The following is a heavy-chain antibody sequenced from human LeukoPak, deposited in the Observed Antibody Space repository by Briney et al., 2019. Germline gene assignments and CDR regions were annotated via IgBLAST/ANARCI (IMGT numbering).Heavy chain of an antibody. CDR3: ARLNKGYYGSSGYYWDLNWFDP. CDR1: GGSISSYY. V-gene: IGHV4-59*08. Sequence: SETLSLTCTVSGGSISSYYWSWLRQPPGKGLEWIGYIYYSGSTNYNPSLKSRVTISVDTSKNQFSLKLSSVTAADTAVYYCARLNKGYYGSSGYYWDLNWFDPWGQGTLVTVSS. CDR2: IYYSGST. D-gene: IGHD3-22*01. J-gene: IGHJ5*02.